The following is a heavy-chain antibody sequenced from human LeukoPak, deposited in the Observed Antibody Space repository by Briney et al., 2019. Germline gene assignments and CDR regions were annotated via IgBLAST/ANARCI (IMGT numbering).Heavy chain of an antibody. CDR1: GGTFSSYA. CDR2: IIPIFGTA. V-gene: IGHV1-69*06. Sequence: VASVKVSCKASGGTFSSYAISWVRQAPGQGLEWMGGIIPIFGTANYAQKFQGRVTITADKSTSTAYMELSSLRSEDTAVYYCARGAYYDILTGYYPFDPWGQGTLVTVSS. CDR3: ARGAYYDILTGYYPFDP. J-gene: IGHJ5*02. D-gene: IGHD3-9*01.